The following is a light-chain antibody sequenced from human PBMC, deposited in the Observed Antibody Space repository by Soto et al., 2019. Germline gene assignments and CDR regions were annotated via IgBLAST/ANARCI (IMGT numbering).Light chain of an antibody. CDR3: QAWDTSTVV. J-gene: IGLJ2*01. CDR2: QDT. V-gene: IGLV3-1*01. CDR1: ELGDKY. Sequence: SYELTHPPSVSVSPGQTASINCHGDELGDKYAFWYQQKPGQSPVLVISQDTERPSGIPERFSGSNSGNTATLTISGTQAMDEADYYCQAWDTSTVVFGGGTKLTVL.